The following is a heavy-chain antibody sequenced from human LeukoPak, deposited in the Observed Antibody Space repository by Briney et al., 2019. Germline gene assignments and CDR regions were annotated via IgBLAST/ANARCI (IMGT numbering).Heavy chain of an antibody. CDR1: GGSFSGYH. CDR2: INHSGST. CDR3: ARGRWLRSSFDY. Sequence: SETLSLTCAVYGGSFSGYHWSWIRQPPGKGLEWIGEINHSGSTNYNPSLKSRVTISVDTSKNQFSLKLSSVTAADTAVYYCARGRWLRSSFDYWGQGTLVTVSS. J-gene: IGHJ4*02. V-gene: IGHV4-34*01. D-gene: IGHD5-12*01.